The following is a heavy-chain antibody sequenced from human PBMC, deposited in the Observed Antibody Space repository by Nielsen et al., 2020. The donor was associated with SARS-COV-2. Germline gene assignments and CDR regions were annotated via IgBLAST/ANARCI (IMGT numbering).Heavy chain of an antibody. CDR3: ARGNTIFGVAKYYYGMDV. CDR2: INPSGGST. CDR1: GYTFTSYY. V-gene: IGHV1-46*01. D-gene: IGHD3-3*01. Sequence: ASVKVSCKASGYTFTSYYMHWVRQAPGQGLEWMGIINPSGGSTSYAQKFQGRVTMTRDTSTSTAYMELSSLRSEDTAVYYCARGNTIFGVAKYYYGMDVWGQGTTVTVSS. J-gene: IGHJ6*02.